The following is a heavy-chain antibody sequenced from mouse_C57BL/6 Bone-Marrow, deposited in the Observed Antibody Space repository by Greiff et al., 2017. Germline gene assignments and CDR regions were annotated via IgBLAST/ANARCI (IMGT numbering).Heavy chain of an antibody. J-gene: IGHJ4*01. CDR1: GFSLTSYG. CDR3: AKKRDYGSSSLMDY. D-gene: IGHD1-1*01. CDR2: IWRGGST. Sequence: VKLMESGPGLVQPSQSLSITCPVSGFSLTSYGVHWVRQSPGKGLEWLGVIWRGGSTDYNAAFMSRLSITKDNSKSQVFCKMNSLQADDTAIYYCAKKRDYGSSSLMDYWCQGTSVTVSS. V-gene: IGHV2-5*01.